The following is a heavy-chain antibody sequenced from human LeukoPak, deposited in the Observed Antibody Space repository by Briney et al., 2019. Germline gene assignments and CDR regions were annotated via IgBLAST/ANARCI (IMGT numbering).Heavy chain of an antibody. D-gene: IGHD6-19*01. CDR1: VFTFTSYA. CDR2: ITGSGDTT. J-gene: IGHJ3*02. CDR3: AKDRASRDWYKDAFDI. Sequence: GGALRLSCASSVFTFTSYAMSWVRQAPGKVLELVSAITGSGDTTYYAASLKGRFTISRDNSKNTLYFQMSRLRAEDTAIYYCAKDRASRDWYKDAFDIWGQGTMVTVSS. V-gene: IGHV3-23*01.